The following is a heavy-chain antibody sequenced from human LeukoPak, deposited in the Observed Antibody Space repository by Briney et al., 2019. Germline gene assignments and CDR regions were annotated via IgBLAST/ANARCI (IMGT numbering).Heavy chain of an antibody. D-gene: IGHD1-1*01. CDR1: GFIFSRYW. Sequence: GGSLRLSCAASGFIFSRYWMTWVRQAPGKGLEWVANIKEDGSENSYVESVKGRFTISRDNAKNSLYLQLNSLRAEDTAVYFCARQRYSDYWGQGTLVTVSS. J-gene: IGHJ4*02. CDR3: ARQRYSDY. V-gene: IGHV3-7*01. CDR2: IKEDGSEN.